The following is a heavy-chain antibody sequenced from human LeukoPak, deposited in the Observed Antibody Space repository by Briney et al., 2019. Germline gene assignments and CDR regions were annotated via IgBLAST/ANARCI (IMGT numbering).Heavy chain of an antibody. J-gene: IGHJ4*02. Sequence: WASVKVSCKVSGYTLTELSMHWVRQAPGKGLEWMGGFDPEDDETIYAQKFQGRVTMTEDTSTDTAYMELSSLRSEDTAVYYCATGPAAAGTVDYWSQGTLVTVSS. D-gene: IGHD6-13*01. CDR1: GYTLTELS. CDR2: FDPEDDET. V-gene: IGHV1-24*01. CDR3: ATGPAAAGTVDY.